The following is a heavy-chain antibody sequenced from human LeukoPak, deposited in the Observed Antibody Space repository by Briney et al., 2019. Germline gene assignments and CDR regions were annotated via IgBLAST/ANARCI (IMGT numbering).Heavy chain of an antibody. CDR1: GFTFSDFG. Sequence: PGGSLRLSCAASGFTFSDFGMHWVRQVPGKGLEWVAVISYHGSEKHYADSVKGRFTISRDNSKNTLYLQMDSLRPEDAALYSCAKARDSSGYDAFDIWGQGTMVTVSS. CDR3: AKARDSSGYDAFDI. D-gene: IGHD3-22*01. V-gene: IGHV3-30*18. CDR2: ISYHGSEK. J-gene: IGHJ3*02.